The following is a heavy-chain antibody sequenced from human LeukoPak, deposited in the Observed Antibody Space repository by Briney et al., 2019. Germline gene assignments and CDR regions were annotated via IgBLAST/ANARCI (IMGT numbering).Heavy chain of an antibody. CDR3: TRAGVVVVISFDY. CDR2: IRSKAYGGTT. J-gene: IGHJ4*02. CDR1: GFTFGDYA. Sequence: GRPLRLSCTASGFTFGDYAMSWVRQAPGKGLEWVGFIRSKAYGGTTEYAASVKGRFTISRDDSKSIAYLQMNSLKTEDTAVYYCTRAGVVVVISFDYWGQGTLVTASS. V-gene: IGHV3-49*04. D-gene: IGHD3-22*01.